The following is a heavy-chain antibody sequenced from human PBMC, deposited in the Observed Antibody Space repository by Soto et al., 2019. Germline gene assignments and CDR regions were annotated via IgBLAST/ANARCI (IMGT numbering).Heavy chain of an antibody. CDR3: AREIVVARGASYFDY. D-gene: IGHD2-2*01. Sequence: GGSLRLSCVGSGFTFSSNWMAWVRQAPGKGLEWVGNIRQDGSEKNYVDSVKGRFTISRDNAKNSLYLQMNSLRAEDTAVYYCAREIVVARGASYFDYWGPGTLVTVSS. CDR2: IRQDGSEK. J-gene: IGHJ4*02. V-gene: IGHV3-7*04. CDR1: GFTFSSNW.